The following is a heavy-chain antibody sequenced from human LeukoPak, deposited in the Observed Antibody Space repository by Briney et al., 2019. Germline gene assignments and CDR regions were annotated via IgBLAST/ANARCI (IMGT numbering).Heavy chain of an antibody. CDR1: GVTFSSYA. J-gene: IGHJ4*02. CDR3: AKGQIGYCSGGSCYPVDY. Sequence: PGGSLRLSCVASGVTFSSYAMDWVRQAPGKGLEWVSAISGSGGTTYHADSVKGRFTISRDNSKNTLYMQMNSLRAEDTAIYYCAKGQIGYCSGGSCYPVDYWGQGILVTVSS. V-gene: IGHV3-23*01. D-gene: IGHD2-15*01. CDR2: ISGSGGTT.